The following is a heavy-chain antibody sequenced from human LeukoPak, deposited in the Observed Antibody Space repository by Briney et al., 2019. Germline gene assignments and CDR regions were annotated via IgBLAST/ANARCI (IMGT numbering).Heavy chain of an antibody. D-gene: IGHD1-26*01. CDR3: ASGTYYYFDY. CDR2: IYYTGST. J-gene: IGHJ4*02. V-gene: IGHV4-59*08. Sequence: SETLSLTCTVSGGSISTYYWSWIRQPPGEGLEWIGYIYYTGSTNYNPSLKSRVTISLGTSKNQFSLKLSSVTAADTAVYYCASGTYYYFDYWGQGTLVTVSS. CDR1: GGSISTYY.